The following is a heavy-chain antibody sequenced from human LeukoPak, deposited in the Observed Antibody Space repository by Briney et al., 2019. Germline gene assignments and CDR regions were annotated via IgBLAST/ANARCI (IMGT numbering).Heavy chain of an antibody. V-gene: IGHV1-2*02. CDR3: AKAGRYWDFDS. CDR1: GYTFTGYY. CDR2: INPNSGAT. J-gene: IGHJ4*02. D-gene: IGHD1-26*01. Sequence: GASVKVSCKASGYTFTGYYMHWVRQAPGQGLEWMGGINPNSGATNYAQKFQGRVTMTSDTSISTAYMELSRLRSDDTAVYYCAKAGRYWDFDSWGQGTLVTVSS.